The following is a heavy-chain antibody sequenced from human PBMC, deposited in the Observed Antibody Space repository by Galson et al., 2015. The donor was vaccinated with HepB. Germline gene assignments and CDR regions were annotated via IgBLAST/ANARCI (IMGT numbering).Heavy chain of an antibody. CDR3: ARVPCSTSFFHQSPRSCPTLPDY. J-gene: IGHJ4*02. CDR1: GYTFTGYY. V-gene: IGHV1-2*04. Sequence: SVKVSCKASGYTFTGYYMHWVRQAPGQGLEWMGWINPNSGGTNYAQKFQGWVTMTRDTSISTAYMELSRLRSDDTAVYYCARVPCSTSFFHQSPRSCPTLPDYWGQGTLVTVSS. D-gene: IGHD2-2*01. CDR2: INPNSGGT.